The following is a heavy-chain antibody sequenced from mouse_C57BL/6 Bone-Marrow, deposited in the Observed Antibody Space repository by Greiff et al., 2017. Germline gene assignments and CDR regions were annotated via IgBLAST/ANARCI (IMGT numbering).Heavy chain of an antibody. J-gene: IGHJ1*03. CDR3: AREGTTVPWYFDV. Sequence: VQLQQSGPELVKPGASVKMSCKASGYTFTDYNMHWVKQSHGKSLEWIGYINPNNGGTSYNQKFKGKATLTVNKSSSTAYMELRSLTSEDSAVYYCAREGTTVPWYFDVWGTGTTVTVSS. CDR2: INPNNGGT. D-gene: IGHD1-1*01. CDR1: GYTFTDYN. V-gene: IGHV1-22*01.